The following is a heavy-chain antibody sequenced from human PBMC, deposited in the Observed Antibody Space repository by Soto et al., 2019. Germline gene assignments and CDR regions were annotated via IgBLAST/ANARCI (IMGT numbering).Heavy chain of an antibody. CDR3: ARDIDDHGWPNHGLYYYYYYMDV. CDR2: ISSSGSTI. V-gene: IGHV3-11*01. Sequence: GGSLRLSCAASGFTFSDYYMSWIRQAPGKGLEWVSYISSSGSTIYYADSVKGRFTISRDNAKNSLYLQMNSLRAEDTAVYYCARDIDDHGWPNHGLYYYYYYMDVWGKGTTVTVSS. CDR1: GFTFSDYY. J-gene: IGHJ6*03. D-gene: IGHD2-15*01.